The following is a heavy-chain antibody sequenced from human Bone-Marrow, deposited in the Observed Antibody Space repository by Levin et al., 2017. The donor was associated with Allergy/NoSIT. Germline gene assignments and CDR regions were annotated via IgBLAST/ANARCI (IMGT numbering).Heavy chain of an antibody. D-gene: IGHD3-10*01. CDR1: GFTFSTYW. J-gene: IGHJ4*02. CDR3: ARVDYYGDAYGF. CDR2: IKEDSSQK. Sequence: GGSLRLSCGASGFTFSTYWMSWVRQAPGKGLEWVANIKEDSSQKKYADSVKGRFTISRDNAENSLYLHMNNLRAEDTAVYHCARVDYYGDAYGFWGQGTLVTVSS. V-gene: IGHV3-7*04.